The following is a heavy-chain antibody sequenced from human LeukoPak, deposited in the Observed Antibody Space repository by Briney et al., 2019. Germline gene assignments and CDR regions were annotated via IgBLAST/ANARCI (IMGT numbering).Heavy chain of an antibody. CDR1: GYTFTGYY. CDR2: INPNSGGT. Sequence: ASVKASCKASGYTFTGYYIHWVRQAPGQGLEWMGWINPNSGGTNYAQKLQGRVTMTTDTSTSTAYMELRSLRSDDTAVYYCARAPLEWLLDFDYWGQGTLVTVSS. CDR3: ARAPLEWLLDFDY. J-gene: IGHJ4*02. D-gene: IGHD3-3*01. V-gene: IGHV1-2*02.